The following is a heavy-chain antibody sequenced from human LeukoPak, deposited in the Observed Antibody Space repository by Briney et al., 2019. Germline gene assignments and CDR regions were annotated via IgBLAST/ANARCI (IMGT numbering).Heavy chain of an antibody. D-gene: IGHD4-23*01. CDR3: ARGSMTTVVTENWFDP. CDR1: GYAFTNYA. V-gene: IGHV1-18*01. Sequence: ASVKVSCKASGYAFTNYAISWVRQAPGQGLEWMGWISVYNGNTNYAQKLQGRVTMTADTSTTTAYMELSSLRSEDTAVYYCARGSMTTVVTENWFDPWGQGTLVTVSS. CDR2: ISVYNGNT. J-gene: IGHJ5*02.